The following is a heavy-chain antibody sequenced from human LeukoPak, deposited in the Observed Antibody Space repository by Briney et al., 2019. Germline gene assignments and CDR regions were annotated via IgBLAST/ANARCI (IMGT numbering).Heavy chain of an antibody. J-gene: IGHJ4*02. V-gene: IGHV3-48*01. CDR2: ISSSSSII. Sequence: KPGGSLRLSCAASGFTFSDYSMNWVRQAPGKGLEWVPYISSSSSIIYHAASVKGRFTISRDNAKKSLYLQMDRLRAEDTAVYYCARGVYSSGWYGVKGFGVYYFDYWGQGTLVTVSS. CDR3: ARGVYSSGWYGVKGFGVYYFDY. D-gene: IGHD6-19*01. CDR1: GFTFSDYS.